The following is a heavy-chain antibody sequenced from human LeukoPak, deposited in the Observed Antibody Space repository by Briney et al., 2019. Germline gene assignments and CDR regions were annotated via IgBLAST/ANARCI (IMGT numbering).Heavy chain of an antibody. D-gene: IGHD3-22*01. Sequence: GGSLRLSCAASGFXFSNYAISWVRQAPGKGLEWVSGISGSGGSTYYADSVKGRFTISRDNSKKNLYLQMNSLRAEDTAVYYCANTCLSYYCDSSGYLGYFQHWGQGTLVTVSS. J-gene: IGHJ1*01. CDR1: GFXFSNYA. V-gene: IGHV3-23*01. CDR3: ANTCLSYYCDSSGYLGYFQH. CDR2: ISGSGGST.